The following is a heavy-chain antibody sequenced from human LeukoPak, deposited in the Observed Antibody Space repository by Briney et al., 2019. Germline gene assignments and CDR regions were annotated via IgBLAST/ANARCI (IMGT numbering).Heavy chain of an antibody. Sequence: GGSLRLSCAASGFTVSSNNMSWVRQAPGQGMERVSVIYSGGSTYYANSVKGIFTISSDNSKNTLYLQMNSLRAEDTAVYYCARDRGTAYYYYYGMDVWGQGTTVTVSS. D-gene: IGHD6-13*01. CDR3: ARDRGTAYYYYYGMDV. CDR2: IYSGGST. CDR1: GFTVSSNN. J-gene: IGHJ6*02. V-gene: IGHV3-66*01.